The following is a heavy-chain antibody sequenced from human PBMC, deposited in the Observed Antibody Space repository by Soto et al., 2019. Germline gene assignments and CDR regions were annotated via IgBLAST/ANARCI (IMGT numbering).Heavy chain of an antibody. J-gene: IGHJ4*02. CDR3: SPTGGY. V-gene: IGHV3-7*05. CDR2: IRQAGGQM. Sequence: EVQLEQSGGGLVQPGGSLRLSCVASRLTIIGYWMSWVRQGPGRGLEWVATIRQAGGQMYYVDSVKGRFTISRDRAKNSLYLQMNGLPVEDTALYYCSPTGGYWGQGILVTVSS. CDR1: RLTIIGYW. D-gene: IGHD2-8*02.